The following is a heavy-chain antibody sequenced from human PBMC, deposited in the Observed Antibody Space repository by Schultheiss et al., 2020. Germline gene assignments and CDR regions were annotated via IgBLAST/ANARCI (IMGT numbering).Heavy chain of an antibody. CDR3: AREQSYYDFWSTPGGMDV. D-gene: IGHD3-3*01. J-gene: IGHJ6*02. CDR2: IKQDGSEK. Sequence: GGSLRLSCAASGFTFSSYWMSWVRQAPGKGLEWVANIKQDGSEKYYVDSVKGRFTISRDNAKNSLYLQMNSLRAEDTAVYYCAREQSYYDFWSTPGGMDVWGQGTTVTVSS. V-gene: IGHV3-7*03. CDR1: GFTFSSYW.